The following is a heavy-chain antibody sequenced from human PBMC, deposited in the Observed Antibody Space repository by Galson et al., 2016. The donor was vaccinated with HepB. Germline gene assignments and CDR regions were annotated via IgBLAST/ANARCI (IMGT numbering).Heavy chain of an antibody. D-gene: IGHD5-24*01. CDR3: AHGRRYGYKERAFDY. Sequence: PALVKPTQTLTLTCTFSGFSLSTSGVGVGWIHQPPGKALEWLAHIYWDDDRAYRPPLKSRLTITKDTSKNQVVLTMTSMDPMDTGTYYCAHGRRYGYKERAFDYGGQGTLVTVSS. CDR1: GFSLSTSGVG. V-gene: IGHV2-5*02. CDR2: IYWDDDR. J-gene: IGHJ4*02.